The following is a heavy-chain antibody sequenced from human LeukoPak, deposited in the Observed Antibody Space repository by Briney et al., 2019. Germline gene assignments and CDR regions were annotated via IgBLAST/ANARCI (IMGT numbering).Heavy chain of an antibody. J-gene: IGHJ3*02. CDR3: ARGDHVRIYTQSHFDI. CDR1: GYTFTNYY. V-gene: IGHV1-46*01. CDR2: INPSGGST. Sequence: ASVKVSCKASGYTFTNYYMHWVRQAPGQGPEWMGIINPSGGSTNYAQKFQGRVTMTRDTSTSTVYMELSSLRSEDTALYYCARGDHVRIYTQSHFDIWGQGTMVTVSS. D-gene: IGHD2/OR15-2a*01.